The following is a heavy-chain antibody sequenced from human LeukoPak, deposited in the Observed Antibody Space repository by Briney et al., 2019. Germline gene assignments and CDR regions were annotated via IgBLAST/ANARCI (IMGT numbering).Heavy chain of an antibody. CDR3: ARIEYSSSRYYYYYMDV. J-gene: IGHJ6*03. CDR1: GYSISSGYY. Sequence: SETLSLTCTVSGYSISSGYYWGWIRQPPGKGLEGIWSIYHSGSTYYNPSLKSRVTISVDTSKNQFSLKLSSVTAADTAVYYCARIEYSSSRYYYYYMDVWGKGTTVTVSS. D-gene: IGHD6-6*01. CDR2: IYHSGST. V-gene: IGHV4-38-2*02.